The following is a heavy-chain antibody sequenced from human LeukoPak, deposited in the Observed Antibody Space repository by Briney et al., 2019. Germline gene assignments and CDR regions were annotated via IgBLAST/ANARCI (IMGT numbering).Heavy chain of an antibody. CDR2: ISSSSSYI. CDR3: ARDDVITMVRGENLEYFQH. Sequence: PGGSLRLSCAASGFTFSSYWMHWVRQAPGKGLEWVSSISSSSSYIYYADSVEGRFTISRDNAKNSLYLQMNSLRAEDTAVYYCARDDVITMVRGENLEYFQHWGQGTLVTVSS. D-gene: IGHD3-10*01. CDR1: GFTFSSYW. J-gene: IGHJ1*01. V-gene: IGHV3-21*01.